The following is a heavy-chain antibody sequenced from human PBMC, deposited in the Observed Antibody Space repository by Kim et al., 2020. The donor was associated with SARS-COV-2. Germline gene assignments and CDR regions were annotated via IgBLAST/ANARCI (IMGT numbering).Heavy chain of an antibody. CDR3: ARGQKGYSSGIGGLPGDP. CDR2: IKQDGSEK. V-gene: IGHV3-7*01. Sequence: GGSLRLSCAASGFTFSSYWMSWVRQAPGKGLEWVANIKQDGSEKYYVDSVKGRFTISRDNAKNSLYLQMNSLRAEDTAVYYCARGQKGYSSGIGGLPGDPWGQGTLVTVSS. D-gene: IGHD6-19*01. J-gene: IGHJ5*02. CDR1: GFTFSSYW.